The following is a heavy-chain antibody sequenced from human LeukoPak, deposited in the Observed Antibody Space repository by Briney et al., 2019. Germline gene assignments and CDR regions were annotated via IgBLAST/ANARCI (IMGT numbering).Heavy chain of an antibody. CDR3: ARGYDYGDYVGDFDY. Sequence: ASVGLSSKPSGYTFTSYPISWVRQAPGQGLEWMGWITTYNGSTHYAQQIQGRVAMTTETSPSTAYMDLRGLRSDDTAVYYCARGYDYGDYVGDFDYWGQGTLVTVSS. D-gene: IGHD4-17*01. J-gene: IGHJ4*02. CDR1: GYTFTSYP. CDR2: ITTYNGST. V-gene: IGHV1-18*01.